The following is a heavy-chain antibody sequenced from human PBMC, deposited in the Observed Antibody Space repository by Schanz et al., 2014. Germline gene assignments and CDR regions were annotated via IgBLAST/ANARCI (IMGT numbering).Heavy chain of an antibody. J-gene: IGHJ4*02. CDR2: VSRSTPDI. V-gene: IGHV3-48*01. Sequence: EVQLLESGGGLVQPGGSLRLSCAASGFSVGNKYMNWVRQVPGKWLEWVSYVSRSTPDIYYADSVKGRFTMSRDNAKNSVFLQMNSLRAEDTAVYYCVRDSYFAFDYWGQGTLVTVSS. CDR3: VRDSYFAFDY. D-gene: IGHD3-10*01. CDR1: GFSVGNKY.